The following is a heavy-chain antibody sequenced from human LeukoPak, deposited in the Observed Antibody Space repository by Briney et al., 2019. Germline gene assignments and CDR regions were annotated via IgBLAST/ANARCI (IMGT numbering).Heavy chain of an antibody. CDR1: GFTFSSYE. CDR3: ARVFGNAFDI. Sequence: PGGSLRRSCAASGFTFSSYEMNWVRQAPGKGLEWVSYISSSGSTIYYADSVKGRFTISRDNAKNSLYLQMNSLRAEDTAVYYCARVFGNAFDIWGQGTMVTVA. CDR2: ISSSGSTI. V-gene: IGHV3-48*03. D-gene: IGHD3-3*01. J-gene: IGHJ3*02.